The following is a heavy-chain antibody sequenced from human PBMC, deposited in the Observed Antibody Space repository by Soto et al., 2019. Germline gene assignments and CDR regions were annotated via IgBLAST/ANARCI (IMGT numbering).Heavy chain of an antibody. D-gene: IGHD2-15*01. J-gene: IGHJ6*02. CDR3: ARHVRYCSGGSCYSGLDYYYGMDV. CDR2: IYPGDSDT. Sequence: GESLKISCKGSGYSFTSYWIGWVRQMPGKGLEWMGIIYPGDSDTRYSPSFQGQVTISVAKSISTAYLQWSSLKASDTAMYYCARHVRYCSGGSCYSGLDYYYGMDVWGQGTTVTVSS. CDR1: GYSFTSYW. V-gene: IGHV5-51*01.